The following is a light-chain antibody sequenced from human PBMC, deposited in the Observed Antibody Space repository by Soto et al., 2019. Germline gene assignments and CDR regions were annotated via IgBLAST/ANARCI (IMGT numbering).Light chain of an antibody. CDR3: SSYTSSSTQV. V-gene: IGLV2-14*01. Sequence: QSALTQPASVSGSPGQSITISCTGTSSDVGGYYYVSWYQHHPGKAPKLMIYEVSNRPSGVSNRFSGSKSGNTASLTISGLQAEDEADYYCSSYTSSSTQVFGTGTKVTVL. CDR1: SSDVGGYYY. J-gene: IGLJ1*01. CDR2: EVS.